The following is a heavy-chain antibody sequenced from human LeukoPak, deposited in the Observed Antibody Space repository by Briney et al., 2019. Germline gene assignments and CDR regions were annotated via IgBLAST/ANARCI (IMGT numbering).Heavy chain of an antibody. CDR3: ARGPMTTVTRGAFDI. Sequence: ASVKVSCKASGYTFTSYYMHWVRQAPGQGLEWMGMINPSGGSTSQPQKFQGRVTMTRDTSTSTVYMELSSMRSDDTALYYCARGPMTTVTRGAFDIWGQGTMVTVSS. D-gene: IGHD4-17*01. CDR2: INPSGGST. V-gene: IGHV1-46*01. CDR1: GYTFTSYY. J-gene: IGHJ3*02.